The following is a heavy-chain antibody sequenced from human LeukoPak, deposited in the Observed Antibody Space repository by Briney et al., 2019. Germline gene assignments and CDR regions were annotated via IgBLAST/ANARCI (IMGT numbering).Heavy chain of an antibody. CDR2: IYYSGTT. J-gene: IGHJ4*02. CDR3: ARAGGTGDFDY. Sequence: SETLSLTCTVSGGSISRYYWSWIRQPPGKGLEWIGYIYYSGTTNYNPSLKSRVTISVDTSKNQFSLNLSSVTAADTALYYCARAGGTGDFDYWGQGTLVTVSS. D-gene: IGHD3/OR15-3a*01. V-gene: IGHV4-59*01. CDR1: GGSISRYY.